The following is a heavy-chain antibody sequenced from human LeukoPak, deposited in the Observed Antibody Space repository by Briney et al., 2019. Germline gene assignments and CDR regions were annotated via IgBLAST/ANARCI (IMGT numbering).Heavy chain of an antibody. Sequence: ASETLSLTCTVSGGSISSYYWSWIRQPPGKGLEWIGYVYYTGSTNYNPSLKSRVTISVDTSKNQFSLKLSSVTAADTAVYYCARGTYDSSYFQHWGQGTLVTVSA. V-gene: IGHV4-59*12. CDR1: GGSISSYY. J-gene: IGHJ1*01. CDR2: VYYTGST. CDR3: ARGTYDSSYFQH. D-gene: IGHD3-22*01.